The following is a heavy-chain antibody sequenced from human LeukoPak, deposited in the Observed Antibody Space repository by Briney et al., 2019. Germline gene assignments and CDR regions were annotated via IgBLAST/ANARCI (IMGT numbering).Heavy chain of an antibody. Sequence: PSETLSLTCTVSGGSISSYYWSWIRQPPGKGLEWIGYIYYSGSTNYNPSLKSRAPISVATSKNQFSLNLSSVTAADTAVYYCARGSNYYDSSGYDYFDYWGQGTLVTVSS. CDR2: IYYSGST. CDR3: ARGSNYYDSSGYDYFDY. J-gene: IGHJ4*02. CDR1: GGSISSYY. D-gene: IGHD3-22*01. V-gene: IGHV4-59*01.